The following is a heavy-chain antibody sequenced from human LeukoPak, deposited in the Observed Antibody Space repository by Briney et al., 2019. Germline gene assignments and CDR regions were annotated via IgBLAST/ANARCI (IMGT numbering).Heavy chain of an antibody. CDR3: ARIFRDYPDY. J-gene: IGHJ4*02. D-gene: IGHD3-3*01. Sequence: SETLSLTCTVSGGSISSYYWSWIRQPPEKGLEWIGYIYYSGSTNYNLSLKSRVTISVDTSKNQFSLKLSSVTAADTAVYYCARIFRDYPDYWGQGTLVTVSS. V-gene: IGHV4-59*01. CDR2: IYYSGST. CDR1: GGSISSYY.